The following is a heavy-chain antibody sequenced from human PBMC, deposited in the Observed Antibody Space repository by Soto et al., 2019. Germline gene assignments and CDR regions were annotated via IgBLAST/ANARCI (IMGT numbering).Heavy chain of an antibody. Sequence: WGSLRLSCTASGFTISNYAMSSVRQAPWMVLELVSTNRESGVNTSFGDSMKDRFTLPRDNSKSTVYLQLTTVRAQDTAIYYCARAIGADFFDSWGQRTLAPV. CDR2: NRESGVNT. CDR1: GFTISNYA. J-gene: IGHJ4*02. D-gene: IGHD6-25*01. V-gene: IGHV3-23*01. CDR3: ARAIGADFFDS.